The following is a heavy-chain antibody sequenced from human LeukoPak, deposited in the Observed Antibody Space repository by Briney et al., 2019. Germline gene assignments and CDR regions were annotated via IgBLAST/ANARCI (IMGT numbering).Heavy chain of an antibody. D-gene: IGHD3-22*01. CDR3: ARDRDYYDSRGAFDI. J-gene: IGHJ3*02. CDR1: GGSISSYY. Sequence: SETLSLTCTVSGGSISSYYWSWIRQPAGKGLEWIGRIYTSGSTNYNPSLKSRVTISVDKSKNQFSLKLSSVTAADTAVYYCARDRDYYDSRGAFDIWGQGTMVTVSS. CDR2: IYTSGST. V-gene: IGHV4-4*07.